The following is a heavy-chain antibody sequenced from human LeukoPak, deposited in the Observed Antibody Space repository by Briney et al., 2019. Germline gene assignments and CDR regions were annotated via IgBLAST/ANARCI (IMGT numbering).Heavy chain of an antibody. J-gene: IGHJ4*02. CDR2: IYYSGST. V-gene: IGHV4-39*01. D-gene: IGHD1-20*01. CDR1: GGSISSSSYY. Sequence: PSETLSLTCTVSGGSISSSSYYLGWIRQPPGKGLEWIGSIYYSGSTYYNPSLKSRVTISADTSKNQFSLKLSSVTAADTAVYYCARGQTHYNWNDRSSRYFDYWGQGTLVTVSS. CDR3: ARGQTHYNWNDRSSRYFDY.